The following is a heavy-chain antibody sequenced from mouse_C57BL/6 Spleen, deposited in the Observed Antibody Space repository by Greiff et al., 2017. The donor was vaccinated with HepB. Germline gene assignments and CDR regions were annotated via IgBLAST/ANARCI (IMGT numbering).Heavy chain of an antibody. CDR3: ARNRGYQVAAY. J-gene: IGHJ3*01. D-gene: IGHD1-1*02. Sequence: EVQLQQSGPELVKPGASVKISCKASGYTFTDYYMNWVKQSHGKSLEWIGDINPNNGGTSYNQKFKGKATLTVDKSSSTAYMELRSLTSEDSAVYYCARNRGYQVAAYWGQGTLVTVSA. V-gene: IGHV1-26*01. CDR1: GYTFTDYY. CDR2: INPNNGGT.